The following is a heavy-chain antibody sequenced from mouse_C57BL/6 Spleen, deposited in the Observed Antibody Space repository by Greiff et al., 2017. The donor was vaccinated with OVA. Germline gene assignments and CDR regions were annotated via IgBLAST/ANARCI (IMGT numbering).Heavy chain of an antibody. CDR2: ISDGGSYT. CDR3: AREELRLRAWFAY. V-gene: IGHV5-4*01. J-gene: IGHJ3*01. Sequence: EVNVVESGGGLVKPGGSLKLSCAASGFTFSSYAMSWVRQTPEKRLEWVATISDGGSYTYYPDNVKGRFTISRDNAKNNLYLQMSHLKSEDTAMYYCAREELRLRAWFAYWGQGTLVTVSA. D-gene: IGHD3-2*02. CDR1: GFTFSSYA.